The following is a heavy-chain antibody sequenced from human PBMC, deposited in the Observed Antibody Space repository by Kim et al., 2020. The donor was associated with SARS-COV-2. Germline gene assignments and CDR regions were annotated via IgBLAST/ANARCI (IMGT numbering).Heavy chain of an antibody. CDR2: IHSDGRVT. CDR1: GFTFSAYW. V-gene: IGHV3-74*01. Sequence: GGSLRLSCKVSGFTFSAYWMYWVRQFPEKGLVWVSRIHSDGRVTSYADSVKGRFTISRDNAKNTLYLQMNSLRAEDTAVYYCARDLLYSGSHETAKWGQGTLVSVSP. D-gene: IGHD1-26*01. CDR3: ARDLLYSGSHETAK. J-gene: IGHJ4*02.